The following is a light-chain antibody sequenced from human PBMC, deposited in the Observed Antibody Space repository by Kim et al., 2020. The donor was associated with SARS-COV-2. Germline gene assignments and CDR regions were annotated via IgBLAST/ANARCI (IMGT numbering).Light chain of an antibody. CDR3: QSYDSSLSGWV. V-gene: IGLV1-40*01. CDR2: GYN. CDR1: SSNFGAGYV. Sequence: QSVLTQPPSVSGAPGQRVTISCTGTSSNFGAGYVVHWYQQLPGTAPRLLIYGYNNRPSGVPDRFSGSKSGTSASLAITGLQAEDEADYYCQSYDSSLSGWVFGGGTQLTVL. J-gene: IGLJ3*02.